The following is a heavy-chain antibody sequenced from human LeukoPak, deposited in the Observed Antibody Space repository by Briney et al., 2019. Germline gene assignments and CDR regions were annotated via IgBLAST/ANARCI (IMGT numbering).Heavy chain of an antibody. V-gene: IGHV3-23*01. CDR1: GFTFSSYG. J-gene: IGHJ4*02. D-gene: IGHD3-3*01. CDR2: ISGSGGST. Sequence: GGSLRLSCAASGFTFSSYGMSWVRQAPGKGLEWVSAISGSGGSTYYADSVKGRFTISRDNSKNTLYLQMNSLRAEDTAVYYCAKSGVFGVVILRGYFDYWGQGTLVTVSS. CDR3: AKSGVFGVVILRGYFDY.